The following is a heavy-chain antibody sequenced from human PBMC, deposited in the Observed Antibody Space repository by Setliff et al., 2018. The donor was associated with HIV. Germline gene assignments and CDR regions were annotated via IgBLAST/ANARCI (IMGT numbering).Heavy chain of an antibody. CDR1: RSTFNSHT. CDR2: IIPILGVA. D-gene: IGHD3-3*01. J-gene: IGHJ6*03. V-gene: IGHV1-69*02. CDR3: VRGVQSPPRYSYYYMEV. Sequence: SVKVSCKASRSTFNSHTINWVRQAPGQGLDWMGRIIPILGVANYAHRFQGKVTITADKSTSTAYMELTSLRFDDTAMYYCVRGVQSPPRYSYYYMEVWGEGTMVTVSS.